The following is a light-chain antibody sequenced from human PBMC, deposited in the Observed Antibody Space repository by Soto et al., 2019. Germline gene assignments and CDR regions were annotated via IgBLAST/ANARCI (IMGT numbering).Light chain of an antibody. J-gene: IGLJ2*01. Sequence: QSMLTQPPSVSAAPGQKVTISCSGSSSNIGNNYVSWYQHLPGTAPKLLISDNSERPSGIPDRFSGSKSGTSATLAITGLQTGDEDDYFCGTWDSSLSAVVFGGGTKLTVL. CDR2: DNS. CDR3: GTWDSSLSAVV. CDR1: SSNIGNNY. V-gene: IGLV1-51*01.